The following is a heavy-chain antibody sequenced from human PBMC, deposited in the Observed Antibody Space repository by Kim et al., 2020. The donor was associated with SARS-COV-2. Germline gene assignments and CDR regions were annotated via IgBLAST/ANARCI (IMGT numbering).Heavy chain of an antibody. D-gene: IGHD4-17*01. CDR2: IYGGGSST. Sequence: GGSLRLSCAASGFTFSSYAMTWVRQAPGKGLEWVSVIYGGGSSTSYADSVKGRFTISRDNSKNTLYLEMNSLRAEDTAVYFCARAPTTVVSYFDFWGQGTLVTVSS. V-gene: IGHV3-23*03. CDR3: ARAPTTVVSYFDF. CDR1: GFTFSSYA. J-gene: IGHJ4*02.